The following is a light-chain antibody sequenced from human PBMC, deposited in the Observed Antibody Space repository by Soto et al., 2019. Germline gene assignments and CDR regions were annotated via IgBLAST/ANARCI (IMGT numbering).Light chain of an antibody. Sequence: EIVLTQSPGTLSLSPGERATLSCRASQSVSSSYLAWYQQKPGQAPRLLIYGASSRATGIPDRFSGSGSGTEFTLTISSLQSEDFAVYYCQQYNHRPSFGQGTKVEI. CDR1: QSVSSSY. V-gene: IGKV3-20*01. J-gene: IGKJ1*01. CDR3: QQYNHRPS. CDR2: GAS.